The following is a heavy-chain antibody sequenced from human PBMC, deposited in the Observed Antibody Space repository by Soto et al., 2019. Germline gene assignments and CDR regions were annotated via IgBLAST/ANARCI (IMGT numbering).Heavy chain of an antibody. V-gene: IGHV4-59*01. J-gene: IGHJ6*02. CDR1: GGSISSYY. CDR3: ARLFCSSTSCYSPYYYYGMVF. D-gene: IGHD2-2*01. CDR2: IYHSGST. Sequence: PSETLSLTCTVSGGSISSYYWSWIRQPPGKGLEWIGCIYHSGSTNYNPSLKSRVTISVDTSKNQFSLKLSSVTVADTAVYYCARLFCSSTSCYSPYYYYGMVFCGQGTTVTVSS.